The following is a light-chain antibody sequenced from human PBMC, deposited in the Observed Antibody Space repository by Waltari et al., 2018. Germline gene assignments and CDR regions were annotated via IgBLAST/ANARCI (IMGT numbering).Light chain of an antibody. J-gene: IGLJ3*02. CDR1: SGSVSSSFY. V-gene: IGLV8-61*01. Sequence: QTVVTQEPSFSVSPGGTVPLTCGLSSGSVSSSFYPSWYQQTPGQAPRTLIYNTDTRTSGVPHRFSGSILGNKAALTITGAQADDESDYYCVLYMGSGMWVFGGGTKLTVL. CDR2: NTD. CDR3: VLYMGSGMWV.